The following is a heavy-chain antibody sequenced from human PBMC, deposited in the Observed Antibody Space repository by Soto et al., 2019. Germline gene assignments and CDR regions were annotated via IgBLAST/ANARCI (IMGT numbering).Heavy chain of an antibody. Sequence: QVQLVQSGAEVKKPGSSVKVSCKASGGTFSSYTISWVRQAPGQGLEWMGRIIPILGIANYAQKFQGRVTITADKSTSTAYMELSSLRSEDTAVYYCARDRDWTVTTPGHYWYFDLWGRGTLVTVSS. J-gene: IGHJ2*01. CDR3: ARDRDWTVTTPGHYWYFDL. CDR2: IIPILGIA. V-gene: IGHV1-69*08. CDR1: GGTFSSYT. D-gene: IGHD4-17*01.